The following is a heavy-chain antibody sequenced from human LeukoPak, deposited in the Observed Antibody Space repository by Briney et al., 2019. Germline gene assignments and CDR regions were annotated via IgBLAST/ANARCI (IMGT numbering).Heavy chain of an antibody. CDR1: GFTFSSYA. CDR2: ITISGATT. Sequence: GGSLRLSCAASGFTFSSYAMSWVRQAPGKGLEWVSSITISGATTYYADSVKGRLTISRDNSKTTLYLQMNGLRAEDTAVYYCATYGSGSYYRKAFGYWGQGTLVTVSS. D-gene: IGHD3-10*01. V-gene: IGHV3-23*01. J-gene: IGHJ4*02. CDR3: ATYGSGSYYRKAFGY.